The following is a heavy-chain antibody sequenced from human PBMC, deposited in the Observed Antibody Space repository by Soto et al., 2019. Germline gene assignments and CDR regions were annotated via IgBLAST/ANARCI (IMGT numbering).Heavy chain of an antibody. CDR2: ISAYNGNT. Sequence: QVQLVQSGAEVKKPGASVKVSCKASGYTFINYGISWVRQAPGQGLEGMGWISAYNGNTNYAQKLQGRVTMTTDTSTSTAYMELRSLRSDDTAVYYCARDVRATYDFWSVDWFDPWGQGSLVTVSS. J-gene: IGHJ5*02. CDR3: ARDVRATYDFWSVDWFDP. D-gene: IGHD3-3*01. CDR1: GYTFINYG. V-gene: IGHV1-18*01.